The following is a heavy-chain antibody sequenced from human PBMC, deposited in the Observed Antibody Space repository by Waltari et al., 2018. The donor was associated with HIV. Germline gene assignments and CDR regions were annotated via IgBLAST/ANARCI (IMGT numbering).Heavy chain of an antibody. Sequence: EVQLVESGGGLVQPGGSLSVSCVASGFTFSSFWSSWVRQAPGKGLEWVANIKQDGSEKYYVDSVKGRFTISRDNAKNSLYLQMNSLRAEDTAVYYCLSYDSSGYYVYWGQGTLVTVSS. CDR2: IKQDGSEK. J-gene: IGHJ4*02. V-gene: IGHV3-7*01. CDR3: LSYDSSGYYVY. D-gene: IGHD3-22*01. CDR1: GFTFSSFW.